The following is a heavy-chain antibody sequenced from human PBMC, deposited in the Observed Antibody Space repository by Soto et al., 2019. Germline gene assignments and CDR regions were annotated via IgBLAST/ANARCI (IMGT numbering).Heavy chain of an antibody. CDR2: ISNDGSNK. Sequence: QVHLVESGGGVVQPGRSLRLSCAASGFSFSTYGMHWVRQAPGKGLEWVAFISNDGSNKYYADSVKGRFTISRDNSKNTIYLPMHSLRAEGTAVYYGAIGFGNDWAFDYWGQGTLVTVSS. CDR1: GFSFSTYG. CDR3: AIGFGNDWAFDY. V-gene: IGHV3-30*03. J-gene: IGHJ4*02. D-gene: IGHD1-1*01.